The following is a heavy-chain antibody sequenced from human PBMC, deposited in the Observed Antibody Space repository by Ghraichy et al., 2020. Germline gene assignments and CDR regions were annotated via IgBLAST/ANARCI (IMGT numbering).Heavy chain of an antibody. V-gene: IGHV4-61*02. CDR2: IYTSGDT. CDR1: GGSISSGSYY. Sequence: SETLSLTCTVSGGSISSGSYYWSWIRQPAGKGLEWIGRIYTSGDTNYNPSLKSRVTISLDTSRNQFSLNLSSVTAADTAVYYCGRSQLHTVTGAFDIWGQGTMVTVSS. CDR3: GRSQLHTVTGAFDI. D-gene: IGHD4-17*01. J-gene: IGHJ3*02.